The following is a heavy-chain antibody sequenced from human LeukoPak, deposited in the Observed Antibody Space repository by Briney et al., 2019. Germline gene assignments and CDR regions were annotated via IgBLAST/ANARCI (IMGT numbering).Heavy chain of an antibody. V-gene: IGHV4-39*07. CDR2: IYSRGST. CDR1: GGSISSSNYY. Sequence: PSETLSLTCIVSGGSISSSNYYWGWIRQSPGKGLEWIGSIYSRGSTYYNPSLKSRVSMSVDTSKNQFSLKLSSVTAADTAVYYCARRPNPVTMIVVVTTGAFDIWGQGTMVTVSS. D-gene: IGHD3-22*01. J-gene: IGHJ3*02. CDR3: ARRPNPVTMIVVVTTGAFDI.